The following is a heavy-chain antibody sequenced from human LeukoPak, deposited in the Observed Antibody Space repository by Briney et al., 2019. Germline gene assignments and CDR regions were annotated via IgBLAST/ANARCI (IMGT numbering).Heavy chain of an antibody. V-gene: IGHV3-23*01. CDR3: AKGSGEGYYYYYMDV. J-gene: IGHJ6*03. D-gene: IGHD3-10*01. CDR1: GFTFSSYA. CDR2: ISGSGGST. Sequence: GGSLRLSCAASGFTFSSYAMSWVRQAPGKGLEWVSAISGSGGSTYYADSVKGRFTISRDNSKNTLYLQMDSLRAEDTAVYYCAKGSGEGYYYYYMDVWGKGTTVTVSS.